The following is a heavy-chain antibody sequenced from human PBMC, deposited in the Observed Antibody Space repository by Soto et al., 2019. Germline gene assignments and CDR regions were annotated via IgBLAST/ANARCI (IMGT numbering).Heavy chain of an antibody. J-gene: IGHJ5*02. D-gene: IGHD3-3*01. V-gene: IGHV4-38-2*01. CDR2: IYHSGST. Sequence: SETLSLTCAVSGYSISSGYYWGWIRQPPGKGLEWIGSIYHSGSTYYNPSLKSRVTISVDTSKNQFSLKLSSVTAADTAVYYCARIITIFGVVIFRNWFDPWGQGTLVTVYS. CDR1: GYSISSGYY. CDR3: ARIITIFGVVIFRNWFDP.